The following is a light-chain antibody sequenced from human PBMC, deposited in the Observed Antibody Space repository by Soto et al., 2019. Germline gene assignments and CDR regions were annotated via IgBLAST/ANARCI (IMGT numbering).Light chain of an antibody. CDR1: QSISPW. V-gene: IGKV1-5*01. CDR2: DAS. J-gene: IGKJ5*01. CDR3: QQANSFPIT. Sequence: DIQMIQSPSTLSASLGDRVTITCRASQSISPWLAWYQQKPGKAPKLLIFDASNLESGVPSRFSGSGSGTEFTLTISSLQPDDFATYYCQQANSFPITFGQGTRLEIK.